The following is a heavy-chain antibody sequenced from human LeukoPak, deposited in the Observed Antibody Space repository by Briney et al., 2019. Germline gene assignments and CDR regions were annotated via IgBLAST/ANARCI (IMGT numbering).Heavy chain of an antibody. D-gene: IGHD1-14*01. CDR2: ISAYNGYT. CDR1: GYTFTSHG. J-gene: IGHJ6*03. V-gene: IGHV1-18*01. CDR3: ARDGGTWNHDYYVDV. Sequence: ASVKVSCKASGYTFTSHGFSWVRQAPGQGLDWMGWISAYNGYTNYAQKLQGRVTMTTDTSTRTAYMELRSLRSDDTAVYYCARDGGTWNHDYYVDVWGKGTTVTVSS.